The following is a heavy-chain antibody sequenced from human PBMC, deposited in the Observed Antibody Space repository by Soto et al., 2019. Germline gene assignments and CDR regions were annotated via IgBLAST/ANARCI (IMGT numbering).Heavy chain of an antibody. J-gene: IGHJ5*02. Sequence: PSETLSLTCTVSGASISGFYWSWIRKSAGKGLEWIGRIYATGTTDYNPSLKSRVMMSVDTSKKQFSLKLRSVTAADTAVYYCVRDGTRTLRDWFDPWGQGISVTVSS. CDR1: GASISGFY. CDR2: IYATGTT. D-gene: IGHD1-1*01. CDR3: VRDGTRTLRDWFDP. V-gene: IGHV4-4*07.